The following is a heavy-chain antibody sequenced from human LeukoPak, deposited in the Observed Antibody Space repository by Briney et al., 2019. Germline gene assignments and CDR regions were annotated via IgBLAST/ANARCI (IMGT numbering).Heavy chain of an antibody. CDR3: ARDGEVEDSSGYIWFDP. Sequence: SETLSLTCNVSGGSISSYYWSWIRQHPGKGLELIGYIYYSESTNYNPSLKSRVTISVETSKNQISLKLSSVTAADTAVYYCARDGEVEDSSGYIWFDPWGQGTLVTVSS. D-gene: IGHD3-22*01. V-gene: IGHV4-59*01. CDR1: GGSISSYY. CDR2: IYYSEST. J-gene: IGHJ5*02.